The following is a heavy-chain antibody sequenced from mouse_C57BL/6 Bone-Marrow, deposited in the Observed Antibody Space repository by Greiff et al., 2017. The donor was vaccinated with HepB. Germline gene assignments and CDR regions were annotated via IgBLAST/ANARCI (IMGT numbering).Heavy chain of an antibody. CDR1: GYSITSGYY. V-gene: IGHV3-6*01. CDR3: ARALYYYGSSYFDY. CDR2: ISYDGST. D-gene: IGHD1-1*01. J-gene: IGHJ2*01. Sequence: EVKLEESGPGLVKPSQSLSLTCSVPGYSITSGYYWNWIRQFPGNKLEWMGYISYDGSTNYNPSLKNRISITRDPSKNPFFLKLNSVTTEDTATYYYARALYYYGSSYFDYWGQGTTLTVSS.